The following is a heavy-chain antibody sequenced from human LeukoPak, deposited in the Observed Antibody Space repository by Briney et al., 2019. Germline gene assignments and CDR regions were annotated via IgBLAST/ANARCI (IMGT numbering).Heavy chain of an antibody. CDR2: ISSSGTYT. V-gene: IGHV3-11*06. CDR1: EFTFSDYY. D-gene: IGHD2-15*01. Sequence: GGSLRLSCAASEFTFSDYYMNWIRQAPGKGLECISYISSSGTYTNYADSVKGRFSISRDNAKNSLYLQMNSLRAEDTAVYFCARSRGRSGVPYFFDYWGQGALVTVSS. CDR3: ARSRGRSGVPYFFDY. J-gene: IGHJ4*02.